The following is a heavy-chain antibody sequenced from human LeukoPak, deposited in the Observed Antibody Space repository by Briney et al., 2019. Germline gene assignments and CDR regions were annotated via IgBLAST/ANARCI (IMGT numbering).Heavy chain of an antibody. D-gene: IGHD5-12*01. V-gene: IGHV1-46*01. CDR2: INPSGGST. J-gene: IGHJ5*02. CDR1: GYTFTSYY. CDR3: GIGGVRNVLEGGYVVWFDP. Sequence: ASVKVSCKASGYTFTSYYMHWVRQAPGQGLEWMGIINPSGGSTTYAQKFQGRVTMTRDTSTSTFYMELSMLRSEDTAVYYCGIGGVRNVLEGGYVVWFDPWGQGTLVTVSS.